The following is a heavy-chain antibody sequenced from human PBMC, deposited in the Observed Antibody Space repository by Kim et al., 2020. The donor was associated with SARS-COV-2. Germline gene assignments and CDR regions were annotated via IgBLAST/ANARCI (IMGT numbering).Heavy chain of an antibody. CDR3: AKDLFPRRWDIVATGGDY. V-gene: IGHV3-9*01. CDR2: ISWNSGSI. J-gene: IGHJ4*02. D-gene: IGHD5-12*01. Sequence: GGSLRLSCAASGFTFDDYAMHWVRQAPGKGLEWVSGISWNSGSIGYADSVKGRFTISRDNAKNSLYLQMNSLRAEDTALYYCAKDLFPRRWDIVATGGDYWGQGTLVTVSS. CDR1: GFTFDDYA.